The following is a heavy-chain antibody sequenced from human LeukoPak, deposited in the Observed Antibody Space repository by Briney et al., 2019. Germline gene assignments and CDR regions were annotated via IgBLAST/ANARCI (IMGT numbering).Heavy chain of an antibody. CDR1: GGSFSGYY. CDR2: INHSGST. Sequence: SETLSLTCAVYGGSFSGYYWSWIRQPPGKGLEWIGEINHSGSTNYNPSLKSRVTISVDTSKNQFSLNLSSVTAADTAVYYCARHIEYSRLFDYWGQGTLVTVSS. CDR3: ARHIEYSRLFDY. V-gene: IGHV4-34*01. J-gene: IGHJ4*02. D-gene: IGHD6-6*01.